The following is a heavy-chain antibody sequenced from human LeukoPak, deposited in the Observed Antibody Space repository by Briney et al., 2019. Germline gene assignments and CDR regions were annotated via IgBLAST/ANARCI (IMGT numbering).Heavy chain of an antibody. Sequence: PSETLSLTCTVSGGSISSYYWSWIRQPPGKGLEWIGYIYYSESTNYNPSLKSRVTISVDTSKNQFSLKLNSVTAADTAVDYCARSRAVTGASLDYWGQGTLVTVSS. CDR3: ARSRAVTGASLDY. CDR2: IYYSEST. V-gene: IGHV4-59*08. D-gene: IGHD6-19*01. J-gene: IGHJ4*02. CDR1: GGSISSYY.